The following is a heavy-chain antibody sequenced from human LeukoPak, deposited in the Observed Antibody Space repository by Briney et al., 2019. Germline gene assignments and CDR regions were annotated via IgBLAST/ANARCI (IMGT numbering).Heavy chain of an antibody. CDR3: ARDYGSGSSYYYYGMDV. J-gene: IGHJ6*04. D-gene: IGHD3-10*01. CDR2: IIPIFGTA. Sequence: SVKVSCKASGGTFSSYAISWVRQATGQGLEWMGGIIPIFGTANYAQKFQGRVTITADKSTSTAYMELSSLRSEDTAVYYCARDYGSGSSYYYYGMDVWGKGTTVTVSS. V-gene: IGHV1-69*06. CDR1: GGTFSSYA.